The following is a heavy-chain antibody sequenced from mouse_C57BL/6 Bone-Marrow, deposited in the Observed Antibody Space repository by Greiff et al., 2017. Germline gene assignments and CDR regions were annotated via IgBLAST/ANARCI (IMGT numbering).Heavy chain of an antibody. CDR2: IHPNSGST. D-gene: IGHD2-3*01. CDR3: ARFGYSWYFDV. CDR1: GYTFTSYW. Sequence: VQLQQPGAELVKPGASVKLSCKASGYTFTSYWMHWVKQRPGQGLEWIGMIHPNSGSTNYNEKFKSKATLTVDKSSSTAYMQLISLTSEDSAVYYCARFGYSWYFDVWGTGTTVTVSS. J-gene: IGHJ1*03. V-gene: IGHV1-64*01.